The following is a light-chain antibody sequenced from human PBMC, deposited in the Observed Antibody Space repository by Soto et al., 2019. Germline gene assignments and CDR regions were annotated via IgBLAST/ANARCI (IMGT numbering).Light chain of an antibody. V-gene: IGLV2-14*01. CDR1: SSDVGSYNY. CDR3: SSYTSSSTL. CDR2: EVS. Sequence: QSVLTQPASVSGSPGQSITISCTGTSSDVGSYNYVSWYQQQPGKAPKLMIYEVSDRPSGTSSRFSGSKSGNTASLTISGLQTEDEADYYCSSYTSSSTLFGTGTKATVL. J-gene: IGLJ1*01.